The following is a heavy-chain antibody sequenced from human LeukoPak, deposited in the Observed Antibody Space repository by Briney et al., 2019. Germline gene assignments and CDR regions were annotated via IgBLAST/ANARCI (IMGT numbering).Heavy chain of an antibody. Sequence: ASVKVSCKASGYTCTSHYMHWVRQAPGQGLEWMGIINPSGGSTSYAQKFQGRVTMTRDTSTSTVYMELSSLRSEDTAVYYCAREPSGWYGSDYWGQGTLVTVSS. V-gene: IGHV1-46*01. D-gene: IGHD6-19*01. CDR1: GYTCTSHY. CDR3: AREPSGWYGSDY. J-gene: IGHJ4*02. CDR2: INPSGGST.